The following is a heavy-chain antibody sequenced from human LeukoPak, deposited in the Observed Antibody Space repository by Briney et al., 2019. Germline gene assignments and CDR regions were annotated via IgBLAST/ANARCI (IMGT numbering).Heavy chain of an antibody. V-gene: IGHV4-59*01. CDR1: GVSISSYY. CDR3: ARFYDSPISAFDI. D-gene: IGHD3-22*01. J-gene: IGHJ3*02. Sequence: PSETLSLTCSVSGVSISSYYWSWIRQPLGKGLEWIGYIYYTGISDYTPSLKRRVTISLDTSKNQFSLRLTSMTAADTAVYYCARFYDSPISAFDIWGQGTVVTVSS. CDR2: IYYTGIS.